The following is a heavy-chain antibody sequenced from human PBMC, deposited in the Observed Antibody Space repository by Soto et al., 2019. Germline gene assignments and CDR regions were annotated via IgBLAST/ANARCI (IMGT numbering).Heavy chain of an antibody. CDR1: GFTFSSYG. J-gene: IGHJ4*02. V-gene: IGHV3-23*01. D-gene: IGHD2-15*01. CDR2: ISNSGDSA. CDR3: ARDSVSSVVIEVTFY. Sequence: EVQLLESGGGLVQPGGSLRLSCAASGFTFSSYGMSWLRQAPGKGLEWVSSISNSGDSAYYADSVEGRFTISRDNSKNTLYLDLNSLRAEDTALYYCARDSVSSVVIEVTFYWGQGTLVTVSS.